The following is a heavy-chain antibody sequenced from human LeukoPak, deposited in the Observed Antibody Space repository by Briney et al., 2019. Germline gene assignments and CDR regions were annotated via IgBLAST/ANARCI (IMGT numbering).Heavy chain of an antibody. D-gene: IGHD6-19*01. Sequence: ASVKASCKASGGTFSSYAISWVRQAPGQGLEWMGGIIPIFGTANYAQKFQGRVTITADESTSTAYMELSSLRSEDTAVYYCAREEQWLSWFDPWGQGTLVTVSS. CDR1: GGTFSSYA. J-gene: IGHJ5*02. CDR2: IIPIFGTA. CDR3: AREEQWLSWFDP. V-gene: IGHV1-69*13.